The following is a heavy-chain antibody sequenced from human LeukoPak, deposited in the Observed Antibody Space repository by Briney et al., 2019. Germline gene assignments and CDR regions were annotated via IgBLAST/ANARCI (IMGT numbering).Heavy chain of an antibody. V-gene: IGHV3-23*01. J-gene: IGHJ4*02. D-gene: IGHD4-4*01. CDR2: ISGSGGST. Sequence: GGSLRLSCAASGFTFSSYAMSWVRQAPGKGLEWVSAISGSGGSTYYADSVKGRFTISRDNSKNTLYLQMNSLRGEDTAVYYCATAGNKKYYFDSWGQGTLVTVSS. CDR1: GFTFSSYA. CDR3: ATAGNKKYYFDS.